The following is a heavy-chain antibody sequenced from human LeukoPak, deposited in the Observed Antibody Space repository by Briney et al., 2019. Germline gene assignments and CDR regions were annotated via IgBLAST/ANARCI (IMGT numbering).Heavy chain of an antibody. J-gene: IGHJ4*02. CDR3: ARQTSGWYRGDY. D-gene: IGHD6-19*01. V-gene: IGHV4-39*01. CDR1: GGSISSSSYY. CDR2: IYYSGST. Sequence: SETLSLTRTVSGGSISSSSYYWGWSRQPPRKGLGWIGSIYYSGSTYYNPSLKSRVTISVDTSKTQFSLKLSSVTAADTAVYYCARQTSGWYRGDYWGQGTLVTVSS.